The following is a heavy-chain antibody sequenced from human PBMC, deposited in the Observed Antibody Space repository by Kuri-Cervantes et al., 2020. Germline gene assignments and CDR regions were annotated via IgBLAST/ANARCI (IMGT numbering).Heavy chain of an antibody. CDR3: ARLRGGYDFDY. D-gene: IGHD3-22*01. J-gene: IGHJ4*02. Sequence: GGSLRLSCAASGFTFDDYGMSWVRQAPGKGLEWVANIDQDGTEKDYVDSVKGRFTISRDNAKNSLFLQMHSLRVEDTAIYYCARLRGGYDFDYWGQGTLVTVSS. CDR1: GFTFDDYG. V-gene: IGHV3-7*01. CDR2: IDQDGTEK.